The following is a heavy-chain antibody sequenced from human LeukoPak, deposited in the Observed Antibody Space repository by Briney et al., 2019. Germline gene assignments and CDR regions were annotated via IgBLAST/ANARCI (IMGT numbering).Heavy chain of an antibody. CDR2: IYSGGST. J-gene: IGHJ4*02. D-gene: IGHD6-19*01. V-gene: IGHV3-66*01. CDR1: GFTVSSNY. CDR3: ARDPPYSSGWYYFDY. Sequence: PGGSLRLSCAASGFTVSSNYMSWVRQAPGKGLEWVSVIYSGGSTYYADSVKGRFTISRDNSKNTLYLQMNSLRAEDTAVYYCARDPPYSSGWYYFDYWGQGTLATVSS.